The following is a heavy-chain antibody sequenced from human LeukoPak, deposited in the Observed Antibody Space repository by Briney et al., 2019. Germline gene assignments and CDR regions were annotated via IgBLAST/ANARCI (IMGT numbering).Heavy chain of an antibody. CDR2: FYSGGST. V-gene: IGHV3-53*01. Sequence: ETLSLTCAVSGYSISSGYYWGWIRQPPGKGLEWVAVFYSGGSTYYADSVKGRFTISRDNSKNTLYLQMNSLRAEDTAVYYCAKDGVDYSFEYWGQGTLVTVST. J-gene: IGHJ4*02. CDR1: GYSISSGYY. D-gene: IGHD4-11*01. CDR3: AKDGVDYSFEY.